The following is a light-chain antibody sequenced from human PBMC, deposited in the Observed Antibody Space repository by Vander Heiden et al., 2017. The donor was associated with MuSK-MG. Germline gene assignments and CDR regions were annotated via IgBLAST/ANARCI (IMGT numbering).Light chain of an antibody. Sequence: SYVLTQPPSVSVAPGQTARITCGGDNLRSKSVHWYQQKAGQAPVLVLYDDRDRPSGIPEGISGSNSGNTDTATLTIDRVEDGDEADYYCQVRDGNSDQVVFGGGTKLIVL. CDR1: NLRSKS. CDR2: DDR. J-gene: IGLJ2*01. V-gene: IGLV3-21*02. CDR3: QVRDGNSDQVV.